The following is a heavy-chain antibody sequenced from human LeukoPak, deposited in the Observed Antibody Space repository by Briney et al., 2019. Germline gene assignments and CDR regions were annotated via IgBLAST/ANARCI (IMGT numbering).Heavy chain of an antibody. V-gene: IGHV1-69*06. CDR2: IIPIFGTA. Sequence: GASVKVSCKASGGTFNNYDISWVRQAPGQGLEWMGGIIPIFGTANYAQKFQGRATITADTSTSTAYMELSSLRSEDTAVYYCARGVVVAATEGFDYWGQGTLVTVSS. D-gene: IGHD2-15*01. CDR1: GGTFNNYD. CDR3: ARGVVVAATEGFDY. J-gene: IGHJ4*02.